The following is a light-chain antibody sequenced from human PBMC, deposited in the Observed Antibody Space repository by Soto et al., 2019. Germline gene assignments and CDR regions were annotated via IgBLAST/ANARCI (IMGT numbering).Light chain of an antibody. J-gene: IGKJ2*02. CDR2: AAS. CDR1: QSISKY. CDR3: QQSYNTPCT. Sequence: DIQMTQSPSSLSASVGDRVTIICRASQSISKYLNWYQQKPGKAPKLLIFAASSLQSGVPSRISGSGSGTDFTLTISSLQPEDFATYYCQQSYNTPCTFGQGTKVDIK. V-gene: IGKV1-39*01.